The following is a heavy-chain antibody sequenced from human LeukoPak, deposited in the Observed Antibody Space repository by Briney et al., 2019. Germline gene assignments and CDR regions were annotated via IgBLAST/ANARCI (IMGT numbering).Heavy chain of an antibody. CDR3: TRQGSIRGVIIYGMDV. D-gene: IGHD3-10*01. Sequence: PGGSLKLSCAASGFTFSGSAMHWVRQASGKGLEWVGRIRTKANSDATAYGASVKSRFTISRDDSKNTAYLQMNSLKTEDTAVYYCTRQGSIRGVIIYGMDVWGQGTTVTVSS. CDR1: GFTFSGSA. CDR2: IRTKANSDAT. J-gene: IGHJ6*02. V-gene: IGHV3-73*01.